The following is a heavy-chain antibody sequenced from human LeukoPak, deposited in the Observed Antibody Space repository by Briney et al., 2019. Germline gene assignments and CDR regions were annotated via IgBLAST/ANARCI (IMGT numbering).Heavy chain of an antibody. CDR1: GGSISSGGYS. D-gene: IGHD2-15*01. CDR2: IYHSGST. Sequence: ASETLSLTCAVSGGSISSGGYSWSWIRQPPGKGLEWIGYIYHSGSTYYNPSLKSRVTISVDRSKNQFSLKLSSVTAADTAVYYCARGGYCSGGSCYPLNWFDPWGQGTLVTVSS. J-gene: IGHJ5*02. V-gene: IGHV4-30-2*01. CDR3: ARGGYCSGGSCYPLNWFDP.